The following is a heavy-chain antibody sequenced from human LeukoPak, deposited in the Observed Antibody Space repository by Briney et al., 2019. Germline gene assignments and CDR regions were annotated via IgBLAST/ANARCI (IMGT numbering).Heavy chain of an antibody. Sequence: SETLSLTCAVYGGSFSGYYWSWIRQPPGKGLEWIGEINHSGSTNYNPSLKSRVTISVDTPKNQFSLKLSSVTAADTAVYYCARGRIAARPRVGLDWFDPWGQGTLVTVSS. J-gene: IGHJ5*02. V-gene: IGHV4-34*01. CDR1: GGSFSGYY. CDR2: INHSGST. D-gene: IGHD6-6*01. CDR3: ARGRIAARPRVGLDWFDP.